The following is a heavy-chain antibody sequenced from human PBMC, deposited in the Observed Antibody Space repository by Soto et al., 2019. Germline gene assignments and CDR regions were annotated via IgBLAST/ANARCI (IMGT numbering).Heavy chain of an antibody. Sequence: GASVKVSCKASGGTFSSYAISWVRQAPGQGLEWMGGIIPIFGTANYAQKFQGRVTITADKSTSTAYMELSSLRSEDTAVYYCARDYSYSSSWYEARHWFDPWGQGTLVTVSS. D-gene: IGHD6-13*01. CDR3: ARDYSYSSSWYEARHWFDP. V-gene: IGHV1-69*06. CDR2: IIPIFGTA. J-gene: IGHJ5*02. CDR1: GGTFSSYA.